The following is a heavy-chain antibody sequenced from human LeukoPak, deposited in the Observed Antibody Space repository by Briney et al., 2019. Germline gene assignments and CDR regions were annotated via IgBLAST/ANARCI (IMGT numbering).Heavy chain of an antibody. J-gene: IGHJ1*01. V-gene: IGHV3-9*01. CDR2: ITWNSGSI. D-gene: IGHD3-22*01. CDR3: AKGTHYYDSSGYYFQYFQH. Sequence: GGSLRLSCAASGFTFDDYAMHWVRQAPGKGLEWVSGITWNSGSIGYADSVKGRFTISRDNAKNSLYLQMSILRAEDTALYYCAKGTHYYDSSGYYFQYFQHWGQGTLVTVSS. CDR1: GFTFDDYA.